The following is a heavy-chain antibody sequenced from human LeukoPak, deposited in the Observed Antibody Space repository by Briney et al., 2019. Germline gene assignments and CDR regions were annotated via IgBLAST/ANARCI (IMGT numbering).Heavy chain of an antibody. Sequence: ASVKVSCKASGYSFTSYYMHWVRQAPGQGLEWMAIINPSGVSTTNAQKFQGRVTVTRDTSTSTVYMELSSLRSEDTAIYYCATGFYYYDSSGYSYYFDYWGQGTLVTVSS. CDR3: ATGFYYYDSSGYSYYFDY. V-gene: IGHV1-46*01. J-gene: IGHJ4*02. CDR1: GYSFTSYY. CDR2: INPSGVST. D-gene: IGHD3-22*01.